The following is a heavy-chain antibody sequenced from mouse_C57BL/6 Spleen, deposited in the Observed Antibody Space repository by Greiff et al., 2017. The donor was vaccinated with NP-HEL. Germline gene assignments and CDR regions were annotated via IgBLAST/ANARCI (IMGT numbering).Heavy chain of an antibody. CDR3: DYYGSSTVYFDV. Sequence: QVQLKQSGPELVKPGASVKISCKASGYAFSSSWMNWVKQRPGKGLEWIGRIYPGDGDTNYNGKFKGKATLTADKSSSTAYMQLSSLTSEDSAVYFCDYYGSSTVYFDVWGTGTTVTVSS. D-gene: IGHD1-1*01. V-gene: IGHV1-82*01. CDR2: IYPGDGDT. J-gene: IGHJ1*03. CDR1: GYAFSSSW.